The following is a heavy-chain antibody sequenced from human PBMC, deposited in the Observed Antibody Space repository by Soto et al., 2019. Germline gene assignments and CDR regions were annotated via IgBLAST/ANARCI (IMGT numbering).Heavy chain of an antibody. D-gene: IGHD2-2*01. J-gene: IGHJ3*02. CDR2: IYYSGST. V-gene: IGHV4-31*03. Sequence: PSETLSLTCTVSGGSISSGGYYWSWIRQHPGKGLEWIGYIYYSGSTYYNPSLKSRVTISVDTSKNQFSLKLSSVTAADTAVYYCARRSTNQVLFPGAFDIWGQGTMVTVSS. CDR1: GGSISSGGYY. CDR3: ARRSTNQVLFPGAFDI.